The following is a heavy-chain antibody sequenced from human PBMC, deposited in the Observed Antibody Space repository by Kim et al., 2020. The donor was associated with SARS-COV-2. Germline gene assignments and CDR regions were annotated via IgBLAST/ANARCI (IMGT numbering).Heavy chain of an antibody. V-gene: IGHV1-3*01. D-gene: IGHD3-3*01. Sequence: SVKVSCKASGYNFTIYVMHWVRQAPGQRLEWMGWINAGNGNTKYSQKFQDRVTFTRDTSSSTAYMELSSLTSEDTALYYCARGEFDFWSGYSYDYWGQGTLVTVSS. CDR2: INAGNGNT. J-gene: IGHJ4*02. CDR3: ARGEFDFWSGYSYDY. CDR1: GYNFTIYV.